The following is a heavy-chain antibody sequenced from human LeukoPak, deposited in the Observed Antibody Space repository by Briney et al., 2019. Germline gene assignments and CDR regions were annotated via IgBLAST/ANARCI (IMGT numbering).Heavy chain of an antibody. CDR1: GFTFSSYG. CDR3: AKESGSSWYYPSGYYYYMDV. CDR2: IRYDGTNNK. J-gene: IGHJ6*03. Sequence: GGSLRLSCAASGFTFSSYGMHWVRQAPGKGLEWVTFIRYDGTNNKYYADSVKGRFTISRDNSKNILFLQMNSLRAEDTAVYYCAKESGSSWYYPSGYYYYMDVWGKGTTVTVSS. V-gene: IGHV3-30*02. D-gene: IGHD6-13*01.